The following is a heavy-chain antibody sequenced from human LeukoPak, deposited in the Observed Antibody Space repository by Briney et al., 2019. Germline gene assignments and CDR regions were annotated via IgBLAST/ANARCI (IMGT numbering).Heavy chain of an antibody. CDR3: SRLYDCGDYVDY. V-gene: IGHV3-33*08. D-gene: IGHD4-17*01. J-gene: IGHJ4*02. CDR2: ICYDGSSK. Sequence: PGGSLRLSCAASGFTFSSYGMHWVRQAPSKGLEWVAVICYDGSSKYYADSEKGRFTISRDNSKNTLYLQMNSLRAEDTAGCYFSRLYDCGDYVDYWGQGAMVSDCS. CDR1: GFTFSSYG.